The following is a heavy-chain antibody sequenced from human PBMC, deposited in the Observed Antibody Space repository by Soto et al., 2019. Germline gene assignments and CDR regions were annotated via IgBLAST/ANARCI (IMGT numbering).Heavy chain of an antibody. V-gene: IGHV3-30-3*01. D-gene: IGHD4-17*01. J-gene: IGHJ4*02. CDR1: GFTFSSYA. CDR2: ISYDGSNK. Sequence: GGSLRLSCAASGFTFSSYAMHWVRQAPGKGLEWVAVISYDGSNKYYANSVKGRFTISRDNSKNTLYRQMNSLRAEDTAVYYCARDPVLRWLGYFDYWGQGTLVTVSS. CDR3: ARDPVLRWLGYFDY.